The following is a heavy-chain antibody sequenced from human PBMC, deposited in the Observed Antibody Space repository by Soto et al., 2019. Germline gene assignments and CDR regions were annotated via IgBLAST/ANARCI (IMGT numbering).Heavy chain of an antibody. J-gene: IGHJ4*02. CDR3: ARITSPGYFDS. CDR1: GFPFSSHW. V-gene: IGHV3-7*05. CDR2: IKQDGSEK. Sequence: GGSLRLSCAASGFPFSSHWMTWVRQAPGKGLEWVAYIKQDGSEKYYVDSVMGRFTMSRDNTQSSLSLQMNTLRVEDSAVYYCARITSPGYFDSWGQGTLVPVSS. D-gene: IGHD1-20*01.